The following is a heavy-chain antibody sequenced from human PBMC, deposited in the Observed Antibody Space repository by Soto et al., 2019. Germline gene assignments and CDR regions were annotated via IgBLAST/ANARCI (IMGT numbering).Heavy chain of an antibody. Sequence: SVKVSCKASGGTFSSYAISWLRQPPGQGLEWMGGIIPIFGTANYAQKFQGRVTITADESTSTAYMELSSLRSEDTAVYYCARDRIAAAVDAFDIWGQGTMVTVSS. CDR2: IIPIFGTA. CDR3: ARDRIAAAVDAFDI. CDR1: GGTFSSYA. D-gene: IGHD6-13*01. J-gene: IGHJ3*02. V-gene: IGHV1-69*13.